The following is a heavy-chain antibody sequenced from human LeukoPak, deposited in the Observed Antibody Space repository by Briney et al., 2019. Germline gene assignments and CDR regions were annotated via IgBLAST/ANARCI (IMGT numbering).Heavy chain of an antibody. CDR1: GYTFTGYY. Sequence: ASVKVSCKASGYTFTGYYMHWVRQAPGQGLEWMGRINPNSGGTNYAQKFQGRVTMTRDTSISTAYMELSRLRSDDTAVYYRARDLWDYYDSSGYYSIDYWGQGTLVTVSS. CDR2: INPNSGGT. CDR3: ARDLWDYYDSSGYYSIDY. V-gene: IGHV1-2*06. J-gene: IGHJ4*02. D-gene: IGHD3-22*01.